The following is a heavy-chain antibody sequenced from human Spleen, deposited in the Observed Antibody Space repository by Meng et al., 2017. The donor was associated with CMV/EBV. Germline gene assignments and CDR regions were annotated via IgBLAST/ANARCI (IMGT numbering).Heavy chain of an antibody. CDR2: INPSGGST. CDR1: GYTFISYY. D-gene: IGHD1-26*01. CDR3: ARDKGGPVNPNHDAFDI. V-gene: IGHV1-46*01. Sequence: ASVKVSCKASGYTFISYYMHWVRQAPGQGLEWMGIINPSGGSTIYAQKFQGRLTMTRDTSTSTVYMELSSLRSEDTAVYYCARDKGGPVNPNHDAFDIWGQGTMVTVSS. J-gene: IGHJ3*02.